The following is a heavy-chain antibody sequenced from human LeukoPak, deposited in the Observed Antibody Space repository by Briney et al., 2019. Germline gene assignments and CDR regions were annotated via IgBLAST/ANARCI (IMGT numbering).Heavy chain of an antibody. CDR2: IDVSGGST. CDR3: AKHSSSWTNFDY. V-gene: IGHV3-23*01. CDR1: GITFSSYA. D-gene: IGHD6-13*01. Sequence: TGGSLRLSCAASGITFSSYAMSWVRQAPGQGLEWVSAIDVSGGSTFYADSVKGRFTISRDNSMHTLYLQMNSLRVEDTAVYYCAKHSSSWTNFDYWGQGTLVTVSS. J-gene: IGHJ4*02.